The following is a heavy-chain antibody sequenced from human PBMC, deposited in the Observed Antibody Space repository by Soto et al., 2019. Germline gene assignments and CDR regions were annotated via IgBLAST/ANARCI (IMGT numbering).Heavy chain of an antibody. CDR3: AKDMVRGVITPIIDY. CDR2: ISGSGGST. D-gene: IGHD3-10*01. Sequence: LRLSCAASGFTFSSYAMSWVRQAPGKGLEWVSAISGSGGSTYYADSVKGRFTISRDNSKNTLYLQMNSLRAEDTAVYYCAKDMVRGVITPIIDYWGQGTLVTVSS. J-gene: IGHJ4*02. CDR1: GFTFSSYA. V-gene: IGHV3-23*01.